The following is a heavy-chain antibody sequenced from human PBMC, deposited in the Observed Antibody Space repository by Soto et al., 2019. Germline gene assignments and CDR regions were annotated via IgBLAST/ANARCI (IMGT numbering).Heavy chain of an antibody. V-gene: IGHV3-30-3*01. CDR3: ARVANGDYLLNWFDP. Sequence: GGSLRLSCAASGFTFSSYAMHWVRQAPGKGLEWVAVISYDGSNKYYADSVKGRFTISRDNSKNTLYLQMNSLRAEDTAVYYCARVANGDYLLNWFDPWGQGTLVTVSS. D-gene: IGHD4-17*01. J-gene: IGHJ5*02. CDR1: GFTFSSYA. CDR2: ISYDGSNK.